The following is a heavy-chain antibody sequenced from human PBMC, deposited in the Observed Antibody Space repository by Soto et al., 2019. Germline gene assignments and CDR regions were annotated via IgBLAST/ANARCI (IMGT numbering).Heavy chain of an antibody. J-gene: IGHJ4*02. CDR2: TYYRSKWYN. D-gene: IGHD3-3*01. CDR1: GDSVSSNSAA. CDR3: AREGTYYDFWSGKPYYFDY. Sequence: SQTLSLTCAISGDSVSSNSAAWNWIRQSPSRGLEWLGRTYYRSKWYNDYAVSVKSRITINPDTSKNQFSLQLNSVTPEDTAVYYCAREGTYYDFWSGKPYYFDYWGQGTLVTVSS. V-gene: IGHV6-1*01.